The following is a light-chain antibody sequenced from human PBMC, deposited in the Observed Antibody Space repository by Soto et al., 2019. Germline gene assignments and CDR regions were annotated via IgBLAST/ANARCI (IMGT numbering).Light chain of an antibody. CDR3: QQYGSSPIT. CDR2: DAS. Sequence: EIVLTQSPGTLSLSPGERATLSCRASQSVSSSTYLAWYQQKPGQAPRLLIYDASSRATGIPDRISGSGSGTDFTLTIGRLEPEDFAVYYCQQYGSSPITFGQGTRLENK. V-gene: IGKV3-20*01. J-gene: IGKJ5*01. CDR1: QSVSSSTY.